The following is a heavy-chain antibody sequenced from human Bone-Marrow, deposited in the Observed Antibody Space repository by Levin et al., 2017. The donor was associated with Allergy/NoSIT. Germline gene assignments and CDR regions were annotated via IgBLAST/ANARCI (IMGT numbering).Heavy chain of an antibody. CDR1: GFTFSSYW. CDR2: IKQDGSEK. V-gene: IGHV3-7*01. D-gene: IGHD2-15*01. Sequence: GESLKISCAASGFTFSSYWMSWVRQAPGKGLEWVANIKQDGSEKYYVDSVKGRFTISRDNAKNSLYLQMNSLRAEDTAVYYCAKSGYCSGGSCYSYDDYGMDVWGQGTTVTVSS. CDR3: AKSGYCSGGSCYSYDDYGMDV. J-gene: IGHJ6*02.